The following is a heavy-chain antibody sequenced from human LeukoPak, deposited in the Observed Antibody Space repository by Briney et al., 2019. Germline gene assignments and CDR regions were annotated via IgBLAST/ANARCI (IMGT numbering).Heavy chain of an antibody. CDR1: GGSISNYY. D-gene: IGHD3-10*01. Sequence: SSETLSLTCTVSGGSISNYYWSWIRQPAGKGLEWIGHIYTSASTNYNPSLKSRVTMSVDTSKNQFSLKLTSVTAADTAVYFCARQAYYSPSGSWTGFDFWGQGTLASVSS. CDR2: IYTSAST. CDR3: ARQAYYSPSGSWTGFDF. V-gene: IGHV4-4*07. J-gene: IGHJ4*02.